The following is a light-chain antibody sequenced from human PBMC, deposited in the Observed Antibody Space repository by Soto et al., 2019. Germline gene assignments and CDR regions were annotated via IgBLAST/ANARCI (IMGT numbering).Light chain of an antibody. CDR2: DTS. CDR1: QSVSSK. J-gene: IGKJ5*01. V-gene: IGKV3-15*01. Sequence: EMVMTQSPDTLSVSPGERATLSCRASQSVSSKLAWYQQKPGQAPRLLIYDTSTRATGIPARFSGSGSGTEFTLTISSLQSEDFAVYYCQQYSNWPPITFGQGTRLEI. CDR3: QQYSNWPPIT.